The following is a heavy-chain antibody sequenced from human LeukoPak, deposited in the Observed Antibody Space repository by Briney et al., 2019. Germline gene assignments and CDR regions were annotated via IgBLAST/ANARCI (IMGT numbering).Heavy chain of an antibody. CDR2: ISGSGDST. Sequence: GGSLRLSCAASGFTFSSYAMSWVRQAPGKGLEWVSAISGSGDSTYYADSVKGRFTISRDNSKNTLYLQMNSLRAEDTAVYYCAKSRTQLDLYDAFDIWGQGTMVTVSS. J-gene: IGHJ3*02. V-gene: IGHV3-23*01. D-gene: IGHD6-13*01. CDR3: AKSRTQLDLYDAFDI. CDR1: GFTFSSYA.